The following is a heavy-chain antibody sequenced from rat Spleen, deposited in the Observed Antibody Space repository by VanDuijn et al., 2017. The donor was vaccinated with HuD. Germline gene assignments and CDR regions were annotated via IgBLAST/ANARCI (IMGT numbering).Heavy chain of an antibody. CDR1: GFSLTSYH. V-gene: IGHV2-43*01. CDR2: IWTGGST. Sequence: QVQLKESGPGLVQPSQTLSLTCTVSGFSLTSYHVSWVRQPPGKGLEWMGVIWTGGSTAYNSLLKSRLSISRDTSKSQVFLKMNSLQTEDTAIYFCTREGLMYTTDIPHYWGQGVMVTVSS. J-gene: IGHJ2*01. CDR3: TREGLMYTTDIPHY. D-gene: IGHD1-6*01.